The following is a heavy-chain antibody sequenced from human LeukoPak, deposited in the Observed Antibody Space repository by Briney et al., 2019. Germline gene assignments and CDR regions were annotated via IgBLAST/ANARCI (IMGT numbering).Heavy chain of an antibody. J-gene: IGHJ4*02. V-gene: IGHV4-4*07. CDR2: IYTSGST. Sequence: PSETLSLTCTVSGGSISSYYWSWIRRPAGKGLEWIGRIYTSGSTNYNPSLKSRVTMSVDTSKNQFSLKLSSVTAADTAVYYCARGRYCSSTSCYHFHYWGQGTLVNVSS. CDR3: ARGRYCSSTSCYHFHY. CDR1: GGSISSYY. D-gene: IGHD2-2*01.